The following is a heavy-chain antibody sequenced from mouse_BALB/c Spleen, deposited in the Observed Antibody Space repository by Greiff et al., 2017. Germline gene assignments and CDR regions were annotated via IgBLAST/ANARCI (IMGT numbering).Heavy chain of an antibody. CDR3: AREQGSSSWFAY. J-gene: IGHJ3*01. CDR2: ISSGGST. V-gene: IGHV5-6-5*01. CDR1: GFTFSSYA. Sequence: EVKLMESGGGLVKPGGSLKLSCAASGFTFSSYAMSWVRQTPEKRLEWVASISSGGSTYYPDSVKGRFTISRDNARNILYLQMSSLRSEDTAMYYCAREQGSSSWFAYWGQGTLVTVSA. D-gene: IGHD1-1*01.